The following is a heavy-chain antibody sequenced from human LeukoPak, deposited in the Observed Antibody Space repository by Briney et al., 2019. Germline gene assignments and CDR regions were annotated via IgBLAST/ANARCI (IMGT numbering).Heavy chain of an antibody. V-gene: IGHV3-74*01. CDR3: ARAFGSGSQVINYFDF. J-gene: IGHJ4*02. CDR1: GFTFITYW. CDR2: INRYGSTT. D-gene: IGHD3-10*01. Sequence: PGGSLRLSCAASGFTFITYWMHCVRQAPGKGLVWVSSINRYGSTTTYAHSVKGRFTISRDNAKNLVYLEMNSLSAEDKAVYYCARAFGSGSQVINYFDFWGQGTLVSVSS.